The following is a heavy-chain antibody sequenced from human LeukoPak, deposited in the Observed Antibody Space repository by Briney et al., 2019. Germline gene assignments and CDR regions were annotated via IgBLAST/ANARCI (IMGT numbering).Heavy chain of an antibody. V-gene: IGHV4-38-2*02. Sequence: SETLSLTCTVSGYSISSGYYWGWIRQPPGKGLEWIGSIYHSGSTYYNPSLKSRVTISVDTSKNQFSLKLSSVTAADTAVYYCARAEENYYYYGMDVWGQGTTVTVSS. CDR3: ARAEENYYYYGMDV. CDR2: IYHSGST. CDR1: GYSISSGYY. J-gene: IGHJ6*02.